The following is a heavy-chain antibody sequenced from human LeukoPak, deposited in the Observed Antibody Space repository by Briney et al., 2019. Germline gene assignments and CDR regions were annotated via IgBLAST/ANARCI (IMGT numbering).Heavy chain of an antibody. CDR1: GGSISSSSYY. J-gene: IGHJ3*02. Sequence: SETLSLTCTVSGGSISSSSYYWGWIRQPPGKGLEWIGSIYYSGSTYYNPSLKSRVTISVDTSKNQFSLKLSSVTAADTAVYYCARFPLGYCSSTSCYYYDAFDIWGQGTMVTVSS. CDR3: ARFPLGYCSSTSCYYYDAFDI. D-gene: IGHD2-2*01. CDR2: IYYSGST. V-gene: IGHV4-39*07.